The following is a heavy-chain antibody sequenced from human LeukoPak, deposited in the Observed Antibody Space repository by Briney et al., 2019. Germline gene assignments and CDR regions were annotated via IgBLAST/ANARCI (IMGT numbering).Heavy chain of an antibody. V-gene: IGHV3-30*02. CDR3: AKDGRRTGDIVVVPVAQLHFDY. J-gene: IGHJ4*02. CDR1: GFTFSSYG. CDR2: IRYDGSNK. Sequence: GGSLRLSCAASGFTFSSYGMHWVRQAPGKGLEWVAFIRYDGSNKYYADSVKGRFTISRDNSKNTLYLQMNSLRAEDTAVYYCAKDGRRTGDIVVVPVAQLHFDYWGQGTLVTVSS. D-gene: IGHD2-2*01.